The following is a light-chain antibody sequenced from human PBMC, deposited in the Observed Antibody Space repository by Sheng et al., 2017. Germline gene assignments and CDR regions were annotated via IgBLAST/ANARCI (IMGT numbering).Light chain of an antibody. J-gene: IGKJ4*01. Sequence: DIQMTQSPSTLSASVGDRVTITCRASQSFNIWLAWYQHKPGKGPKLLIYKGSSLESGVPSRFSGSGSGPEFTLTISSLQPEDFATYYCQQSYSTPLTFGGGTKVEIK. CDR3: QQSYSTPLT. V-gene: IGKV1-5*03. CDR2: KGS. CDR1: QSFNIW.